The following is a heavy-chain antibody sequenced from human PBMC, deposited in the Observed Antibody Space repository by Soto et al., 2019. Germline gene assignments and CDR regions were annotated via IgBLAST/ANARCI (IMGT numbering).Heavy chain of an antibody. Sequence: QVQLVESGGGVVQPGRSLRLSCAASGFTFSSYGMHWVRQAPGKGLEWVAVISYDGSNKYYADSVKGRFTISRDNSKNTLYLQMTSLRAEDTAVYYCAKDLGRGRGGDYGKGDYYYYGMDVWGQGTTVTVSS. J-gene: IGHJ6*02. D-gene: IGHD4-17*01. CDR2: ISYDGSNK. V-gene: IGHV3-30*18. CDR3: AKDLGRGRGGDYGKGDYYYYGMDV. CDR1: GFTFSSYG.